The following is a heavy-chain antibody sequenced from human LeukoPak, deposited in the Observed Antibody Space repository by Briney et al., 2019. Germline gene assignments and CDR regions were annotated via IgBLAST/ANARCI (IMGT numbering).Heavy chain of an antibody. V-gene: IGHV4-39*01. CDR3: ARRPRYCSGGSCYLDAFDI. D-gene: IGHD2-15*01. Sequence: PSETLSLTCTVSGGSISSSSYYWGWIRQPPGKGLEWIVSIYYSGSTYYNPSLKSRVTISVDTSKNQFSLKLSSVTAADTAVYYCARRPRYCSGGSCYLDAFDIWGQGTMVTVSS. CDR1: GGSISSSSYY. J-gene: IGHJ3*02. CDR2: IYYSGST.